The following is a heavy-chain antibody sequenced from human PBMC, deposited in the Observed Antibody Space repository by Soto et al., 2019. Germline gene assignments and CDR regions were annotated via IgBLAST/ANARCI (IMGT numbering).Heavy chain of an antibody. V-gene: IGHV4-34*01. Sequence: PSETLSLTCAVYGGSFSGYYWSWIRQPPGKGLEWIGEINHSGSTNYNPSLKSRVTISVDTSKNQFSLKLSSVTAADTAVYYCARYPGRWQTPWLDPWGQGTLVTVSS. CDR2: INHSGST. J-gene: IGHJ5*02. D-gene: IGHD3-10*01. CDR3: ARYPGRWQTPWLDP. CDR1: GGSFSGYY.